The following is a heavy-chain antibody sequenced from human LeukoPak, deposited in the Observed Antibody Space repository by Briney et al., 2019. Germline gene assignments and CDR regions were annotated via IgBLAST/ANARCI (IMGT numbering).Heavy chain of an antibody. CDR2: ISTSGSTT. J-gene: IGHJ4*02. CDR3: ARGALHVFDY. V-gene: IGHV3-48*03. D-gene: IGHD3-10*02. Sequence: GGSLRLSCAASGFTFSDYEINWVRQAPGEGLGWVSCISTSGSTTYYADSVKGRFTISRDNAKNSLFLQMNTLTAEDTAVYYCARGALHVFDYWGQGTPVTVSS. CDR1: GFTFSDYE.